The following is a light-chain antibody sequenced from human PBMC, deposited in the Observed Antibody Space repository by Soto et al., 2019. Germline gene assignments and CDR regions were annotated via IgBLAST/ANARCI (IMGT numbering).Light chain of an antibody. CDR2: EVN. Sequence: SALTQPPSASGSPGQSATISCTGTSSDIGRYNYVSWYQQHPGKAPKLIIFEVNKWPSGVPDRFSASKSGNTASLTVSGLQAEDEADYYCSSYAGDNTYVFGTGTKATVL. CDR3: SSYAGDNTYV. J-gene: IGLJ1*01. CDR1: SSDIGRYNY. V-gene: IGLV2-8*01.